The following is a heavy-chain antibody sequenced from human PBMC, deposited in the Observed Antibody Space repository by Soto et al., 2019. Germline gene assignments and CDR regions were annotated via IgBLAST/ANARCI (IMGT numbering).Heavy chain of an antibody. D-gene: IGHD5-12*01. J-gene: IGHJ4*02. CDR2: INHSGST. CDR3: ARGASTWLQLSYFDY. CDR1: GGSFSGYY. Sequence: SSETLSLTCAVYGGSFSGYYWSWIRQPPGKGLEWIGEINHSGSTNYNPSLKSRVTISVDTSKNQFSLKLSSVTAADTAVYYCARGASTWLQLSYFDYWGQGTLVTVS. V-gene: IGHV4-34*01.